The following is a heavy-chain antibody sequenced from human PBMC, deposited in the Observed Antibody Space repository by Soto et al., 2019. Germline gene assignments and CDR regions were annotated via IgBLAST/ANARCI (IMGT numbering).Heavy chain of an antibody. CDR3: AHSLPPHWGSGGAFDS. Sequence: QITLKESGPPLVKPTQTLTLTCTFSGFSLSTSGVGVGWIRQPPGKALEWLALIYWDDDKRYSPSLKSRLTTPKDPSKTQVFLTMTNMDPGDTATYYRAHSLPPHWGSGGAFDSWGQGTLVTVSS. D-gene: IGHD7-27*01. V-gene: IGHV2-5*02. J-gene: IGHJ4*02. CDR2: IYWDDDK. CDR1: GFSLSTSGVG.